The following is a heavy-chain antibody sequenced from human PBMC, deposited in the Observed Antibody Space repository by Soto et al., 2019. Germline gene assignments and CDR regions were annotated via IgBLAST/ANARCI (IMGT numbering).Heavy chain of an antibody. D-gene: IGHD2-15*01. CDR3: ARGYCSGGSCYYYYYLDV. V-gene: IGHV1-3*01. Sequence: ASVKVSCKASGYTFTSYAMQWVRQAPGQRLEWMGWINAGNGNTKYSQKFQGRVTITRDTSASTAYMELSSLRSEDTAVYYCARGYCSGGSCYYYYYLDVWGKGTTVTVSS. J-gene: IGHJ6*03. CDR1: GYTFTSYA. CDR2: INAGNGNT.